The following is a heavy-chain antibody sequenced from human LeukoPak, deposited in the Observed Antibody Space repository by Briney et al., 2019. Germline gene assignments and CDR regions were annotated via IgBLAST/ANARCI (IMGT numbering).Heavy chain of an antibody. Sequence: GASVKVSCKASGYTFTGYYIHWVRQAPGQGLEWMGWINPNSGGTNYAQKFQGRVTMTRDTSFSTAYMELSRLTSDDTAVYFCARDRGCSSYSCYTGGDWFDPWGQGTLVTVSS. J-gene: IGHJ5*02. CDR3: ARDRGCSSYSCYTGGDWFDP. D-gene: IGHD2-2*02. V-gene: IGHV1-2*02. CDR2: INPNSGGT. CDR1: GYTFTGYY.